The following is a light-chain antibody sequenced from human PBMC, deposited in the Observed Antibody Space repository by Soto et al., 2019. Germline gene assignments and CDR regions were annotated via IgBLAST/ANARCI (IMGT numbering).Light chain of an antibody. CDR3: SSYTSSSALV. J-gene: IGLJ1*01. CDR2: EVS. CDR1: SSDVGSYNR. V-gene: IGLV2-18*02. Sequence: FALAQPPSVSGSPGQSVTIYCTRTSSDVGSYNRVSWYQQPPGTAPKLMIYEVSNRPSGVPDRFAGSKSGNTASLTISGIQAEDEADYYCSSYTSSSALVFGTGTKVTVL.